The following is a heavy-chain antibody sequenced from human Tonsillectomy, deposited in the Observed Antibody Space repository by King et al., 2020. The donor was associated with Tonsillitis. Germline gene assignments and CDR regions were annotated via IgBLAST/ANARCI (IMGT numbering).Heavy chain of an antibody. J-gene: IGHJ4*02. CDR3: ARDKGVVPFDY. Sequence: QLQESGPGLVKPSETLSLTCTVSGYSISSGYYWGWIRQPPGKGLEWIGSIYHSGSTYYNPSLKSRVTISVDTSKNQFSLKLSSVTAADTAVYYCARDKGVVPFDYWGQGTLVTVSS. V-gene: IGHV4-38-2*02. CDR2: IYHSGST. CDR1: GYSISSGYY. D-gene: IGHD2-2*01.